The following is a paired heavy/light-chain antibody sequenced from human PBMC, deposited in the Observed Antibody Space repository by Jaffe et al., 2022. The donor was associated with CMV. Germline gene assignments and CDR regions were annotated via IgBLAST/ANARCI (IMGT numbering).Heavy chain of an antibody. Sequence: QVQLQQWGPGLEKSSETLSLTCTLSTGSLSSYYWSWIRQPPGKGLEWIGYVYFGGKTDYNPSLKNRVTISSDTSKRQFSLKLTSVTAADTAVYYCARTREGYYMDVWGKGTTVAV. V-gene: IGHV4-59*01. J-gene: IGHJ6*03. D-gene: IGHD6-6*01. CDR1: TGSLSSYY. CDR3: ARTREGYYMDV. CDR2: VYFGGKT.
Light chain of an antibody. V-gene: IGKV4-1*01. CDR3: QQYYTTPYT. CDR1: QSLLYSSNNKNH. Sequence: DIVMTQSPDSLAVSPGERATINCRSSQSLLYSSNNKNHLAWYQQRPGQPPKLLISWASARASGVPDRFSGSGSGTDFTLTISSLQAEDVAVYYCQQYYTTPYTFGQGTKLEIK. J-gene: IGKJ2*01. CDR2: WAS.